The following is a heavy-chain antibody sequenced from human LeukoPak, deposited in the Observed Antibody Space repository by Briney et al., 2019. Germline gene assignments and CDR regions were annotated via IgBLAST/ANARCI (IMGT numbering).Heavy chain of an antibody. D-gene: IGHD2-21*02. J-gene: IGHJ5*02. CDR1: GFTFSSYW. CDR2: INSDGSST. Sequence: GASLSFCCAATGFTFSSYWMHWVRKAPGKGLVWVSRINSDGSSTSYAGSVKGRFTISRDNAKNTLYLQMNSLRAEDTAVYYCAATASYNWFDPWGQGTLVTVSS. V-gene: IGHV3-74*01. CDR3: AATASYNWFDP.